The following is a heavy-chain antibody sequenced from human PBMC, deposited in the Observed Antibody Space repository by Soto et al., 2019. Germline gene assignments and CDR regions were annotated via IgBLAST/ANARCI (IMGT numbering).Heavy chain of an antibody. CDR1: GGSISSSSYY. V-gene: IGHV4-39*01. D-gene: IGHD6-6*01. J-gene: IGHJ5*02. Sequence: PSETLSLTCIVSGGSISSSSYYWGWIRQPPGKGLEWIGSIYYSGSTYYNPSLKSRGTVSVDTSKNQFSLKLNSVTAADTAVFYCARHRARNWVDPWGQGTLVTVSS. CDR3: ARHRARNWVDP. CDR2: IYYSGST.